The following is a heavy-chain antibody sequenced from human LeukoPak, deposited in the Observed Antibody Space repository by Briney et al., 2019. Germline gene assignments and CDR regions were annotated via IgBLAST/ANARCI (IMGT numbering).Heavy chain of an antibody. CDR2: IYSGGST. D-gene: IGHD5-12*01. CDR3: ARDPPRGKQIVATAI. Sequence: PGGSLRLSCAASGFTVSSNYMSWVCQAPPKGLERVSVIYSGGSTSYADSVKGSFTNTRDNSKNALYLQMNTQRVEDTAVYYCARDPPRGKQIVATAIWGQGTLVTVSS. J-gene: IGHJ4*02. CDR1: GFTVSSNY. V-gene: IGHV3-66*01.